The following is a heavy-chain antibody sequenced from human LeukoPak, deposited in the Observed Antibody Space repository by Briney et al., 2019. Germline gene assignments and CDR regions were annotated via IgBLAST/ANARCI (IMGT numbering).Heavy chain of an antibody. D-gene: IGHD3-22*01. CDR1: GFTFTAYL. Sequence: GGSLRHSCAASGFTFTAYLIHWVRQAPGKGREWGAVMSSDGNAMFYADSVKGRFTISRDNSKNTFYLQMNSLRAEDTAVYYCVRESEYYFDHSASFDYWGQGTLVTVSS. CDR3: VRESEYYFDHSASFDY. J-gene: IGHJ4*02. CDR2: MSSDGNAM. V-gene: IGHV3-30-3*01.